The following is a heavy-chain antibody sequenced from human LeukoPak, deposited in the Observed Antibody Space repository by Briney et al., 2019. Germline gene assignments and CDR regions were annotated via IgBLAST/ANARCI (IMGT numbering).Heavy chain of an antibody. Sequence: GGSLRLSCAASGFTVGSNYMSWVRQAPGKGLEWVSVIYSGGSTYYADSVKGRFTISRDNSKNTLYLQMNSLRAEDTAVYYCARFRVGAIYYWGQGTLVTVSS. D-gene: IGHD1-26*01. J-gene: IGHJ4*02. CDR3: ARFRVGAIYY. CDR2: IYSGGST. V-gene: IGHV3-53*01. CDR1: GFTVGSNY.